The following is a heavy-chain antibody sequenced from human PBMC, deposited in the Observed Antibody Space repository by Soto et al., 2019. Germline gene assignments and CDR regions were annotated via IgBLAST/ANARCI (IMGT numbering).Heavy chain of an antibody. Sequence: GGSLRLSCAASGFTFSTYAMNWVRQAPGKGLEWVSAISANSDYTYYADSVKGRFTNSRDNSMNALYLQMNSLRVEDTAVYYCAHPRGYGVFDAYDIWGQGTMVTVSS. CDR1: GFTFSTYA. J-gene: IGHJ3*02. CDR2: ISANSDYT. V-gene: IGHV3-23*01. D-gene: IGHD4-17*01. CDR3: AHPRGYGVFDAYDI.